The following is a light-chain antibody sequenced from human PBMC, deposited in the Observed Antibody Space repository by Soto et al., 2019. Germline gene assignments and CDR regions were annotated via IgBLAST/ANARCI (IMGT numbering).Light chain of an antibody. Sequence: DIQMTQSPSTLSASVGDRVTITCRASQSISRKLAWYQQRLGKAPKLLIYDASSLQSGVPSRFSGSGSGTEFTLTISRLQPDDFATYYCQQYNSFWTFGQGTKVDIK. CDR3: QQYNSFWT. J-gene: IGKJ1*01. CDR2: DAS. V-gene: IGKV1-5*01. CDR1: QSISRK.